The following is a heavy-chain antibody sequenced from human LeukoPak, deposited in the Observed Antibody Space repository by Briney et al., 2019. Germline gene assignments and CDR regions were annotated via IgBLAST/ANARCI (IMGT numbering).Heavy chain of an antibody. D-gene: IGHD3-9*01. J-gene: IGHJ4*02. CDR2: ISPYSGNT. V-gene: IGHV1-18*01. CDR3: GREPRYRPIDY. CDR1: GYTFISYS. Sequence: ASVKVSCKASGYTFISYSLTWVRQAPGQGLEWMGWISPYSGNTNYAENFQDSVTLTTDTSTGTAYMELRSLRSDDTAVYYCGREPRYRPIDYWGQGTLVTVSS.